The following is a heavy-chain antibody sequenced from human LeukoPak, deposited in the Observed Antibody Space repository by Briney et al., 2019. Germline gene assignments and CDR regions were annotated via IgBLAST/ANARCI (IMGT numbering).Heavy chain of an antibody. J-gene: IGHJ4*02. CDR2: ISTSSSYI. CDR3: ARGPMVRTNLFDY. Sequence: GGSLRLSCAASGFTFSSYSMNWVRQAPGKGLEWVSSISTSSSYIYYADSVKGRFTISRDNAKNTLYLQMNSLRAEDTAVYYCARGPMVRTNLFDYWGQGTLVTVSS. CDR1: GFTFSSYS. D-gene: IGHD3-10*01. V-gene: IGHV3-21*01.